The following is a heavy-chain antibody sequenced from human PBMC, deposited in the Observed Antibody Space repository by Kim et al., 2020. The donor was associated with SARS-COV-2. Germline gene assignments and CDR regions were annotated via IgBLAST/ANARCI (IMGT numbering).Heavy chain of an antibody. CDR2: IYHSGST. J-gene: IGHJ6*02. D-gene: IGHD1-26*01. Sequence: SETLSLTCAVSGGSISSSNWWSWVRQPPGKGLEWIGEIYHSGSTNYNPSLKSQVTISLDKSKNQFSLKLSSVTAADTAVYYCATLSGRYERYYYYGMDVWGQGTTVTVSS. V-gene: IGHV4-4*02. CDR3: ATLSGRYERYYYYGMDV. CDR1: GGSISSSNW.